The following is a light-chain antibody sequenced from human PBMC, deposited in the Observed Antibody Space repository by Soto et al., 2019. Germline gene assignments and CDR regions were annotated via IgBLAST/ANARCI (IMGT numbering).Light chain of an antibody. CDR3: QAYDSSNQGVV. CDR2: EDN. CDR1: SGSIASNY. V-gene: IGLV6-57*04. J-gene: IGLJ2*01. Sequence: NFMLTQPHSVSESPGKTVTISCTRSSGSIASNYVQWYQQRPGSAPTTVIYEDNQRPSGVPDRVSGSIDSSSNSASLTISGLKTEDEADYYCQAYDSSNQGVVFGGGTKLTVL.